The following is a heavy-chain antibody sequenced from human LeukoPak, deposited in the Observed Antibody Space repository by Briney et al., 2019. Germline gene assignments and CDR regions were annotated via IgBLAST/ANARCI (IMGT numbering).Heavy chain of an antibody. CDR3: ARGFKGAARPRFNYYYGMDV. D-gene: IGHD6-6*01. Sequence: SETLSLTCAVHGGSFSGYYWSWIRQPPGKGLEWIGEINHSGSTNYNPSLKSRVTISVDTSKNQFSLKLSSVTAADTAVYYCARGFKGAARPRFNYYYGMDVWGQGTTVTVSS. CDR1: GGSFSGYY. J-gene: IGHJ6*02. V-gene: IGHV4-34*01. CDR2: INHSGST.